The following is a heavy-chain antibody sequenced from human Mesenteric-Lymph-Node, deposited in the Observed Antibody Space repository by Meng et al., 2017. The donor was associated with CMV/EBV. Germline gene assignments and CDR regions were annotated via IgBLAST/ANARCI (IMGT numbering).Heavy chain of an antibody. CDR1: SSTSP. CDR2: IYYNGRT. Sequence: SSTSPWGGICKPQGKGLEWMGSIYYNGRTYKNPSHKRRITISVDTSKNHVSMNLSSLTAADTAVYYCASRSTSGYCSGGSCYTFDSWGQGTLVTVSS. V-gene: IGHV4-39*01. J-gene: IGHJ4*02. D-gene: IGHD2-15*01. CDR3: ASRSTSGYCSGGSCYTFDS.